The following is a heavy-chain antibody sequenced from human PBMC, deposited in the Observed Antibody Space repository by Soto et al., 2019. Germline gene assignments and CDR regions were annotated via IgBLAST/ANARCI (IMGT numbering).Heavy chain of an antibody. J-gene: IGHJ4*02. CDR2: IVVGSGNT. D-gene: IGHD3-3*01. V-gene: IGHV1-58*01. Sequence: SVKVSCKASGFTFTSSAVQWVRQARGQRLEWIGWIVVGSGNTNYAQKFQERVTITRDMSTSTAYMELSRLRSEDTAVYYCAAPLPYRIGYELDYWGQGTLVTVSS. CDR3: AAPLPYRIGYELDY. CDR1: GFTFTSSA.